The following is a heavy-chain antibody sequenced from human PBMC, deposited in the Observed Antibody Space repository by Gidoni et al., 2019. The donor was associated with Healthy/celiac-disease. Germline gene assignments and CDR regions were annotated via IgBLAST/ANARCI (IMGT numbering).Heavy chain of an antibody. Sequence: EVQLLESGGGVVQPGGYLRLSCAASGFTFSSYAMGWIRQAHGTGLEWVSAISVSGGIKYYADTVKGRFTISRDNSKNPLYLQMNSLRAEDTAVYYCAGVQFGKHFDYCGQGTLVTVSS. CDR3: AGVQFGKHFDY. V-gene: IGHV3-23*01. J-gene: IGHJ4*02. D-gene: IGHD3-10*01. CDR2: ISVSGGIK. CDR1: GFTFSSYA.